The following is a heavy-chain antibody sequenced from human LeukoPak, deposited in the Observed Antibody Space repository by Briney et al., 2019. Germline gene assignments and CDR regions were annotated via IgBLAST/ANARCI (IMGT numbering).Heavy chain of an antibody. V-gene: IGHV1-18*01. CDR3: ARVRNGHYCGGDCYLFDY. CDR2: ISAYNGNT. CDR1: GYTFTIYG. D-gene: IGHD2-21*02. Sequence: ASVKVSCKASGYTFTIYGISRVRQAPGQGLEWMGWISAYNGNTNYAQKLQGRVTMTTDTSTSTAYMELRSLRSDDTAVYDCARVRNGHYCGGDCYLFDYWGQGTLVTVSS. J-gene: IGHJ4*02.